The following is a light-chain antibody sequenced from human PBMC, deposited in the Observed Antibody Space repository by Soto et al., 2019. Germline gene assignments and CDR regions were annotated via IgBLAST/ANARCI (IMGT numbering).Light chain of an antibody. CDR3: CAYAGSNTLV. CDR2: DVG. V-gene: IGLV2-23*02. Sequence: QSVLTQPASVSGSPGQSITISCTGTNSDIGAFDYVSWYQQHPGQVPKLIIRDVGDRPSGVSNRFSASKSGNTASLTISGLQAEDEADYYCCAYAGSNTLVFGGGTKVTVL. J-gene: IGLJ2*01. CDR1: NSDIGAFDY.